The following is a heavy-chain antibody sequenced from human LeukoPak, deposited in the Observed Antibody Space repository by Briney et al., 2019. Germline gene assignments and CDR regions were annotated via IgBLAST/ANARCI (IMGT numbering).Heavy chain of an antibody. CDR3: ARSLPYGTTWYGRSDF. CDR1: GFTFSSSA. Sequence: GGSLRLSCAASGFTFSSSAMSWVRQAPGKGLEWVSAISNNGGYTYYADSVQGRFTISRDNSKSTLCLQMNSLRAEDTAIYYCARSLPYGTTWYGRSDFWGQGTLVTVSS. V-gene: IGHV3-23*01. D-gene: IGHD6-13*01. J-gene: IGHJ4*02. CDR2: ISNNGGYT.